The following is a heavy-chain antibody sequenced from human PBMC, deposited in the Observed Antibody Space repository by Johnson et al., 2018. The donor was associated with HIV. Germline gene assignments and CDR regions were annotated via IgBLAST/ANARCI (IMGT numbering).Heavy chain of an antibody. CDR3: AKEWVINLYAFDI. CDR1: GFTFSSYG. J-gene: IGHJ3*02. CDR2: IYPDGNT. V-gene: IGHV3-NL1*01. D-gene: IGHD3-16*02. Sequence: QVQLVESGGGVVQPGRSLRLSCAASGFTFSSYGMTWVRQAPGKGLEWVSLIYPDGNTYYADSVKGRFTISRDNSKNTLYVQMNSLRAGDTAVYYCAKEWVINLYAFDIWGQGTMVTVSS.